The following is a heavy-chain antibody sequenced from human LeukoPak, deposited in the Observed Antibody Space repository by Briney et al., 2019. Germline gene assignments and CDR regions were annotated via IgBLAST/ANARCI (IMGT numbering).Heavy chain of an antibody. CDR2: ISYDGSNK. J-gene: IGHJ6*04. Sequence: GGSLGLSCAASGFTFSSYAMHWVRQAPGKGLEWVAVISYDGSNKYYADSVKGRFTISRDNSKNTLYLQMNSLRAEDTAVYYCASGYCSSTSCYPYYYGMDVWGEGTTVTVSS. V-gene: IGHV3-30*04. D-gene: IGHD2-2*03. CDR1: GFTFSSYA. CDR3: ASGYCSSTSCYPYYYGMDV.